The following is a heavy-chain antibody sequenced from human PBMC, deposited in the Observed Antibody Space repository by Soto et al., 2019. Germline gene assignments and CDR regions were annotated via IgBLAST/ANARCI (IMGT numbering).Heavy chain of an antibody. J-gene: IGHJ4*02. CDR2: FDPEDGET. D-gene: IGHD4-17*01. CDR3: ATDHGRYGDYSLGT. V-gene: IGHV1-24*01. CDR1: GYTLTELS. Sequence: ASVKVSCKVSGYTLTELSMHWVRQAPGKGLEWMGGFDPEDGETIYAQKFQGRVTMTEDTSTDTAYMELSSLRSEDTAVYYCATDHGRYGDYSLGTWGQGTLVTVSS.